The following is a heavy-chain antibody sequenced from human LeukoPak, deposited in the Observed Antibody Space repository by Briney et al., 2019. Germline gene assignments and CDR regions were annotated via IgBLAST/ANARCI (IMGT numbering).Heavy chain of an antibody. CDR2: IHSSGST. J-gene: IGHJ4*02. D-gene: IGHD3-10*01. CDR1: DGYISNYY. Sequence: SETLSLTCSVSDGYISNYYLSWIRQPAGKRLEWIGRIHSSGSTSYNPSLMSRVTISVDTSENQFSLKLSSVTAADTAMYYCARSELLWFGKVNSGFDFWGQGTLVTVSS. V-gene: IGHV4-4*07. CDR3: ARSELLWFGKVNSGFDF.